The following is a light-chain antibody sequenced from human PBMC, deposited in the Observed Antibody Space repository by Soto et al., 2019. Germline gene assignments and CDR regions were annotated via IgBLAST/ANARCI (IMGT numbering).Light chain of an antibody. CDR2: AAS. CDR3: QQTYSAPYS. V-gene: IGKV1-39*01. CDR1: QSITNN. J-gene: IGKJ2*01. Sequence: DIQMTQSPSSLSASVGDRVTITCRASQSITNNLNWYQQKPGKAPKLLIYAASSLENGVPSSFSGSGSGTDFTLTNSSLQPEDFATYYCQQTYSAPYSFGQGTKLEIK.